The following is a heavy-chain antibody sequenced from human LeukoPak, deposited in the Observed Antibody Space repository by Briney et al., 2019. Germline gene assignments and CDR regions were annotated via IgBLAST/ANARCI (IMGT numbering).Heavy chain of an antibody. CDR1: GYTFTSYG. D-gene: IGHD3-22*01. J-gene: IGHJ4*02. CDR2: ISAYNGNT. V-gene: IGHV1-18*01. Sequence: GASVKVSYKASGYTFTSYGISWVRQAPGQGLEWMGWISAYNGNTNYAQKLQGRVTMTTDTSTSTAYMELRSLRSDDTAVYYCARFQSPYYYDSSGAFDYWGQGTLVTVSS. CDR3: ARFQSPYYYDSSGAFDY.